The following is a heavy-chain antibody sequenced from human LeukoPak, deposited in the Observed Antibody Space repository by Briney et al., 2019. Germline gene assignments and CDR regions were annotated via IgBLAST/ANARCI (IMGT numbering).Heavy chain of an antibody. V-gene: IGHV4-30-4*01. CDR3: AREHINQRAFDI. Sequence: SGTLSLTCAVSGGSISSGDYYWSWIRQPPGKDLEWIGYIYYSGSTYYNPSLKSRVTISVDRSKNQFSLKLSSVTAADTAVYYCAREHINQRAFDIWGQGTMVTVSS. CDR1: GGSISSGDYY. J-gene: IGHJ3*02. CDR2: IYYSGST. D-gene: IGHD1-14*01.